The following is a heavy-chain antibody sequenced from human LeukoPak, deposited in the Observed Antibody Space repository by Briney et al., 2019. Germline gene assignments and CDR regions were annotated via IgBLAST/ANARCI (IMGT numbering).Heavy chain of an antibody. CDR2: IFYSGST. CDR3: ARDRGSSSFYY. V-gene: IGHV4-39*07. D-gene: IGHD6-6*01. J-gene: IGHJ4*02. Sequence: SETLSLTCTVSGGSISTSNYYWGWIRQPPGKGLEWIGNIFYSGSTYYSPSLRSRVTISLDTSRNQFSLKLSSVTAADTAVYYCARDRGSSSFYYWGQGTLVIVSS. CDR1: GGSISTSNYY.